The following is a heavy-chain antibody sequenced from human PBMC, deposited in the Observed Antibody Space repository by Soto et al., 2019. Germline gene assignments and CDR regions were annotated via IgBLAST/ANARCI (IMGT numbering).Heavy chain of an antibody. Sequence: QVQLQQWGAGLLKPSETLSLTCAVYGGSFSGYYWSWIRQPPGKGLEWIGEINHSGSTNYHPSLKSRVPISVDTSKNQFSLKLSSVTAADTAVYYCAREYGGNSGTFDYWGQGTLVTVSS. D-gene: IGHD2-21*02. CDR2: INHSGST. CDR1: GGSFSGYY. CDR3: AREYGGNSGTFDY. V-gene: IGHV4-34*01. J-gene: IGHJ4*02.